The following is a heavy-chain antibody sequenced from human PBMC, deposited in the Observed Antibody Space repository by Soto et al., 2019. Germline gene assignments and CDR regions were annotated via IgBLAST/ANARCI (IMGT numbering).Heavy chain of an antibody. D-gene: IGHD3-22*01. CDR3: AKDMDSYDSSGYGVFDY. CDR1: GFTFSSYW. J-gene: IGHJ4*02. V-gene: IGHV3-74*01. Sequence: GGSLRLSCAASGFTFSSYWMHWVRQAPGMGLVWVSRIDSDGSSTSYADSVKGRFTISRDNSKNTLYLQMNSLRAEDTAVYYCAKDMDSYDSSGYGVFDYWGQGTLVTVSS. CDR2: IDSDGSST.